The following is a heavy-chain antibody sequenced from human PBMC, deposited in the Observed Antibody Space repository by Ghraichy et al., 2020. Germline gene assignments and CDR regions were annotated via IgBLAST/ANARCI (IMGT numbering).Heavy chain of an antibody. D-gene: IGHD6-13*01. Sequence: GESLNISCAASGFTVSSNYMSWVRQAPGKGLEWVSVIYSGGSTYYADSVKGRFTISRDNSKNTLYLQMNSLRAEDTAVYYCAVCSSWYSREDYWGQGTLVTVSS. V-gene: IGHV3-66*01. CDR2: IYSGGST. J-gene: IGHJ4*02. CDR1: GFTVSSNY. CDR3: AVCSSWYSREDY.